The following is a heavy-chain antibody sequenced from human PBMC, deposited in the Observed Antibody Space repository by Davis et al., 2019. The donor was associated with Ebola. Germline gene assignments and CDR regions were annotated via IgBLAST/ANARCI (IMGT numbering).Heavy chain of an antibody. V-gene: IGHV3-30*03. CDR2: ISYDGSNK. CDR1: GFTFSSYG. J-gene: IGHJ4*02. D-gene: IGHD4-17*01. Sequence: GGSLRLSCAASGFTFSSYGMHWVRQAPGKGLEWVAVISYDGSNKYYADSVKSRFTISRDNSKNTLYLQMNSLRAEDTAVYYCARDPTTTVTTEFFDYWGQGTLVTVSS. CDR3: ARDPTTTVTTEFFDY.